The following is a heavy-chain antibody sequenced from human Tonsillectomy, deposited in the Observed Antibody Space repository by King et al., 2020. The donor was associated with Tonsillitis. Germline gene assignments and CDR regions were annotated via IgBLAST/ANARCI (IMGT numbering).Heavy chain of an antibody. CDR2: ISGSGSST. D-gene: IGHD2-2*01. V-gene: IGHV3-23*04. CDR3: AKARYCSGTSCYSYYMDV. Sequence: VQLVESGGGLVQPGGSLRLSCAASGFTFTNYAMTWVRQGPGKGLEWVSTISGSGSSTYYADSVKGRFTISRDNSKNTLHLQMNRLRAEDTAVYYCAKARYCSGTSCYSYYMDVWGKGPTVTVSS. J-gene: IGHJ6*03. CDR1: GFTFTNYA.